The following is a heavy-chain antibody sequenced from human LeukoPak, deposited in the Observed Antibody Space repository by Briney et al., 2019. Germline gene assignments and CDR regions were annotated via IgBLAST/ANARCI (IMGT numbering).Heavy chain of an antibody. J-gene: IGHJ6*03. D-gene: IGHD1-14*01. V-gene: IGHV4-59*01. CDR1: GGSISSSY. CDR3: ASAIAEDFYYYYMDV. Sequence: SETLSLTCTVSGGSISSSYWTWIRQPPGKGLEWIGYIYYSGSTNYNPSLKSRVTISVDTSKNQFSLNLSSVTAAATAVYYCASAIAEDFYYYYMDVWGKGTTVTVSS. CDR2: IYYSGST.